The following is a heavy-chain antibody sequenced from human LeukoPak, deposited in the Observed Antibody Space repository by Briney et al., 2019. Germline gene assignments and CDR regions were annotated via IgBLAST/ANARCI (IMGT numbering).Heavy chain of an antibody. CDR1: GFTFSSYW. J-gene: IGHJ6*03. Sequence: GGSLRLSCAASGFTFSSYWMSWVRQAPGKGLEWVANIKQDGSEKYYVDSVKGRFTISRDNAKNSLYLQMNSLRAEDTAVYYCARDGFYGDYRYHYYYMDVWGKGTTVTVSS. D-gene: IGHD4-17*01. CDR3: ARDGFYGDYRYHYYYMDV. CDR2: IKQDGSEK. V-gene: IGHV3-7*01.